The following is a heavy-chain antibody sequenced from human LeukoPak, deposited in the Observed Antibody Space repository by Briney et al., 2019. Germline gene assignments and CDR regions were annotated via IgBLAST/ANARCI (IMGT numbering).Heavy chain of an antibody. Sequence: GGSLRLSCAASGFTFSSYGMSWVRQAPGKGLEWVSAISGSGGSTYYADSVKGRFTISRDNSKNTLYLQMNSLRAEDTAVYYCAKLSYGYAIYYYYYMDVWGKGTTVTISS. V-gene: IGHV3-23*01. J-gene: IGHJ6*03. CDR1: GFTFSSYG. D-gene: IGHD5-18*01. CDR2: ISGSGGST. CDR3: AKLSYGYAIYYYYYMDV.